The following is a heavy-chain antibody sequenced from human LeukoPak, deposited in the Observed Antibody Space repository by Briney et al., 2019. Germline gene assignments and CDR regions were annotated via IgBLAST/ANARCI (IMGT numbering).Heavy chain of an antibody. V-gene: IGHV3-21*01. CDR1: GFTFSSYS. Sequence: GGSLRLSCAASGFTFSSYSMNWVRQAPGKGLEWVSSISSSSIYIYYADPVKGRFTTSRDNAKNSLYLQMNSLRAEDTAVYYCARDRTVDTAMVIAHDAFDIWGQGTMVTVSS. CDR3: ARDRTVDTAMVIAHDAFDI. CDR2: ISSSSIYI. D-gene: IGHD5-18*01. J-gene: IGHJ3*02.